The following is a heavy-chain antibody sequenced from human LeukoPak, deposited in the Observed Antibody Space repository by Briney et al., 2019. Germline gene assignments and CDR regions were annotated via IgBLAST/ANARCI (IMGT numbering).Heavy chain of an antibody. Sequence: GGSLRLSCAASGFTFSSYGMHWVRQAPGKGLQWVALISHDGSNKYYADSVRGRFSISRDNSKNTLSLQMNSLRAEDMAVYYCARDYMDVWGKGTTVTVSS. CDR1: GFTFSSYG. V-gene: IGHV3-30*03. CDR3: ARDYMDV. J-gene: IGHJ6*03. CDR2: ISHDGSNK.